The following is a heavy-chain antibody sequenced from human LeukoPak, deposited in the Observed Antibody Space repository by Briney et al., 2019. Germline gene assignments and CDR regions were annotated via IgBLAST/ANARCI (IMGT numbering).Heavy chain of an antibody. Sequence: GGSLRLSCAASGFTFSSYAMHWVRQAPGKGLEYVSAISSNGGSTYYANSVKGRFTISRDNAKNSLYLQMNSLRAEDTALYYCARNAPRARHYYYYMDVWGKGTTVTVSS. V-gene: IGHV3-64*01. J-gene: IGHJ6*03. CDR2: ISSNGGST. D-gene: IGHD6-6*01. CDR1: GFTFSSYA. CDR3: ARNAPRARHYYYYMDV.